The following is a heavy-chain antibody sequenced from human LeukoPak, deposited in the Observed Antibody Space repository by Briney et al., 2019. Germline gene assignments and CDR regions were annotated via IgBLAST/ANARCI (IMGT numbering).Heavy chain of an antibody. CDR2: IGDNGDST. CDR3: AKYDYGGNPNEYYFDY. D-gene: IGHD4-23*01. J-gene: IGHJ4*02. Sequence: GGSLRLSCAASGFTFSSYAMSWVRQAPGKGLEWVSTIGDNGDSTYYADSVKGRFTISRNNSKNTLYLQMNSLRAQDTAVYYCAKYDYGGNPNEYYFDYWGQGTLVTVSS. CDR1: GFTFSSYA. V-gene: IGHV3-23*01.